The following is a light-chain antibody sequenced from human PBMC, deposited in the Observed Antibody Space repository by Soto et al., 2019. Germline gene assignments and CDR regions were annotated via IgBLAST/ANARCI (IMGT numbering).Light chain of an antibody. J-gene: IGLJ1*01. V-gene: IGLV2-14*02. CDR1: SSDVGGYIL. CDR2: EGS. Sequence: QSALTQPASVSGSPGQSITISCTGTSSDVGGYILVSWYQQHPGKAPKLMIYEGSKRPSGVSNRFSGSKSGTSASLAISGLRSEDDADYYCAAWYDDVSGYVFGTGTKLTVL. CDR3: AAWYDDVSGYV.